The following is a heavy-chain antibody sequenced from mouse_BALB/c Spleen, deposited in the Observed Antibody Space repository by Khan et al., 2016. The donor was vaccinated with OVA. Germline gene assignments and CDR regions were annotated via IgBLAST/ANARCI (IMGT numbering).Heavy chain of an antibody. CDR2: ISSDSNTI. CDR3: ATSYFYGYYFDY. J-gene: IGHJ2*01. V-gene: IGHV5-17*02. CDR1: GFTFTSYG. Sequence: EVQLQESGGGLVQSGGSRKLSCAASGFTFTSYGMHWIRQAPEKGLEWVAYISSDSNTIYYADTVKGRFTISRDNPKNTLFLQMTSLRSGDTAMYFCATSYFYGYYFDYLGQGTTLTVSS. D-gene: IGHD1-1*01.